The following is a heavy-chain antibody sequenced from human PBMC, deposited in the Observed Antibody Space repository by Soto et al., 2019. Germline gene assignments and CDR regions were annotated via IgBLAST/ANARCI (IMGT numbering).Heavy chain of an antibody. V-gene: IGHV1-18*04. CDR1: GYTFTSYG. CDR3: ARDPPRRYSYGQGLDY. Sequence: HVQLVQSGAEVKKPAASVKVSCKASGYTFTSYGISWVRQAPEQGLEWMGWISTYNGNTNYAQNLQGRVTMTTDTSRSTAYMEVRSLRSDDTAVYYCARDPPRRYSYGQGLDYWGQGTLVTVS. CDR2: ISTYNGNT. J-gene: IGHJ4*02. D-gene: IGHD5-18*01.